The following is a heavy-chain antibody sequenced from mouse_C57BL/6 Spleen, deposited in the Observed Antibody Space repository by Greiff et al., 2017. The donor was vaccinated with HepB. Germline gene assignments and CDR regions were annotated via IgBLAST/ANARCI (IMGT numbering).Heavy chain of an antibody. D-gene: IGHD1-1*01. CDR3: ARESITTVVATDY. Sequence: QVQLQQSGPELVKPGASVKLSCKASGYTFTSYDINWVQQRPGQGLEWIGWIYPRDGSTKYNEKFKGKATLTVDKSSSTAYMELHSLTSEDSAVYFCARESITTVVATDYWGQGTTLTVSS. CDR2: IYPRDGST. J-gene: IGHJ2*01. V-gene: IGHV1-85*01. CDR1: GYTFTSYD.